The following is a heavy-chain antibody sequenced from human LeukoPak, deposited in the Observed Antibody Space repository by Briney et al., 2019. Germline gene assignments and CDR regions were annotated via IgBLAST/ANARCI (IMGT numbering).Heavy chain of an antibody. CDR1: GFSFSIYW. D-gene: IGHD1/OR15-1a*01. CDR2: ITSDGSTT. V-gene: IGHV3-74*01. Sequence: TGGSLRLSCFASGFSFSIYWMHWVRQAPGKGLVWVSRITSDGSTTNYADSVEGRLTISRDNAKNTLFLQMNSLRAEDTAVYYCARGWEQQGVGAFHVWGQGTMVTVSS. J-gene: IGHJ3*01. CDR3: ARGWEQQGVGAFHV.